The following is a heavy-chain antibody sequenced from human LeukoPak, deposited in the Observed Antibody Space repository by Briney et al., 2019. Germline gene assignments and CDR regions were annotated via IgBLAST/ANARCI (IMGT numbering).Heavy chain of an antibody. J-gene: IGHJ2*01. D-gene: IGHD4-17*01. CDR2: KWYDGSYK. V-gene: IGHV3-33*06. CDR3: AKGLSTVTSRDWYFDL. CDR1: GFTFSSYG. Sequence: GRSLRLSCAASGFTFSSYGMHWVRQAPGKGLEWVSVKWYDGSYKYYRDSVKGRFTISRDNSKNTVYLQMSSLRADDTAVYYCAKGLSTVTSRDWYFDLWGRGTLVTVSS.